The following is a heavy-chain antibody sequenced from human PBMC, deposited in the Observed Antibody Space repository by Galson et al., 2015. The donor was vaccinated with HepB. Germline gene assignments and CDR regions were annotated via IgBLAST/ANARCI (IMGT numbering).Heavy chain of an antibody. CDR1: GFTFSSYA. J-gene: IGHJ6*02. CDR3: AKASRVRGVIIIGYGMDV. V-gene: IGHV3-23*01. D-gene: IGHD3-10*01. Sequence: SLRLSCAASGFTFSSYAMSWVRQAPGKGLEWVSAISGSGGSTYYADSVKGRFTISRDNSKNTLYLQMNSLRAEDTAVYYCAKASRVRGVIIIGYGMDVWGQGTTVTVSS. CDR2: ISGSGGST.